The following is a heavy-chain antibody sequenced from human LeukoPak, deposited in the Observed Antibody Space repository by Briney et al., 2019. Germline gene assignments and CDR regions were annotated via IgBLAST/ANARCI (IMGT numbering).Heavy chain of an antibody. D-gene: IGHD4-17*01. J-gene: IGHJ4*02. CDR3: ARDLRSYFDY. CDR2: ISYDGSNK. V-gene: IGHV3-30-3*01. CDR1: GFTFSSYA. Sequence: GGSLRFSCAASGFTFSSYAMHWVRQAPGKGLEWVAVISYDGSNKYYADSVKGRFTISRDNSKNTLYLQMNSLRAEDTAVYYCARDLRSYFDYWGQGTLVTVSS.